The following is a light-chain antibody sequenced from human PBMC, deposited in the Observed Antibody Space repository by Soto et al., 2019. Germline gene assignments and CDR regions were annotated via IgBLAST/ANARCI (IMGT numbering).Light chain of an antibody. Sequence: EIVMTQSPATLSVSPGERATLSCRASQSLSFNLAWYQQKPGQAPRLLIYAASTRATGIPARFSGSGSGTEFTLTISSLQSEDFAVYYCQQYYRWHQTFSQGTKVDIK. J-gene: IGKJ1*01. CDR1: QSLSFN. CDR2: AAS. V-gene: IGKV3-15*01. CDR3: QQYYRWHQT.